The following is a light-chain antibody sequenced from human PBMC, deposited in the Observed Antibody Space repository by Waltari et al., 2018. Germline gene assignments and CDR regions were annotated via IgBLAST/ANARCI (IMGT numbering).Light chain of an antibody. CDR1: QSISSH. V-gene: IGKV1-39*01. CDR2: LTS. J-gene: IGKJ3*01. Sequence: VLLTRTPSSLPACVGDRGPITCQASQSISSHLNWYQQKPGKAPRLLIYLTSNLQSGVPSRFSGSGSGTDFSLTISSLKPEDFATYYCQHHHIYPFTFGPGTKVDIK. CDR3: QHHHIYPFT.